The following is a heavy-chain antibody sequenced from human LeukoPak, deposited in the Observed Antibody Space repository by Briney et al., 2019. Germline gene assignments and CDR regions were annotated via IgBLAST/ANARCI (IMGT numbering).Heavy chain of an antibody. CDR3: AGYDILTGLWD. CDR2: INHGGST. Sequence: SETLSLTCAVYGGSFSGYSWSWIRQPPGKGLEWIGEINHGGSTNYNPSLKSRVTISVDTSKNQFSLKLNSVTAADTAVYYCAGYDILTGLWDWDQGTLVTVSS. V-gene: IGHV4-34*01. J-gene: IGHJ4*02. D-gene: IGHD3-9*01. CDR1: GGSFSGYS.